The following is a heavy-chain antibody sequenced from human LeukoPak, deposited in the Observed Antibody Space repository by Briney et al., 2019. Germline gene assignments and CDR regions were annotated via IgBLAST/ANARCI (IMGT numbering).Heavy chain of an antibody. D-gene: IGHD3-22*01. CDR3: AKDVADSSGYGLDY. Sequence: PGRSLRLSCAASGFTFDDYAMHWVRQAPGKGLEWVSGISWNSGSIGYADSAKGRFTISRDNAKNSLYLQMNSLRAEDTALYYCAKDVADSSGYGLDYWGQGTLVTVSS. V-gene: IGHV3-9*01. CDR2: ISWNSGSI. CDR1: GFTFDDYA. J-gene: IGHJ4*02.